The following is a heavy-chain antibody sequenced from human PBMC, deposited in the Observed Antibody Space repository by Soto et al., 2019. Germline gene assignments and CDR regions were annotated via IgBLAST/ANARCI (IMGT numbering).Heavy chain of an antibody. CDR3: AKGSTIFGVVGFDY. J-gene: IGHJ4*02. V-gene: IGHV3-23*01. CDR1: GFTFSSYA. Sequence: EVQLLESGGGLVQPGGSLRLSCAASGFTFSSYAMSWVLQAPGKGLEWVSAISGSGGSTYYADSVKGRFTITRDNSKNTLYLQMNSLRAEDTAVYYCAKGSTIFGVVGFDYWGQGTLVTVSS. D-gene: IGHD3-3*01. CDR2: ISGSGGST.